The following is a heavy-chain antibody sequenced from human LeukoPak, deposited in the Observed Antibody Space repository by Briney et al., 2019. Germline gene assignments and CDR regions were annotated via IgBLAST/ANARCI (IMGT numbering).Heavy chain of an antibody. Sequence: GGSLRLSCAASGFTFSSYGMHWVRQAPGKGLEGVAVISYDGGNKYYADSVKGRFTISRDNSKNTLYLQMNSLRAEDTAVYYCAKVATVTTYWYYYYYMDVWGKGTTVTVSS. CDR2: ISYDGGNK. J-gene: IGHJ6*03. CDR3: AKVATVTTYWYYYYYMDV. V-gene: IGHV3-30*18. D-gene: IGHD4-17*01. CDR1: GFTFSSYG.